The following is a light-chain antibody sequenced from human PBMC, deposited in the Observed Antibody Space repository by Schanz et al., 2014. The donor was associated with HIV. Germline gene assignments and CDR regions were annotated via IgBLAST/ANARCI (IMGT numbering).Light chain of an antibody. CDR2: DVS. Sequence: QSALTQPPSASGSPGQSVTISCTGTSSDVGAYKYVSWYQQHPDKAPRLIIYDVSNRPSGVSSRFSGSKSGSAASLTISGLQAEDEADYYCNSYSHSNTYVFGSGTKLTVL. J-gene: IGLJ1*01. CDR3: NSYSHSNTYV. CDR1: SSDVGAYKY. V-gene: IGLV2-14*03.